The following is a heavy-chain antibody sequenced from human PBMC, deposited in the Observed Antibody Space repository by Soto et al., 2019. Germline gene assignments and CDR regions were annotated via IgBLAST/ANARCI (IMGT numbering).Heavy chain of an antibody. J-gene: IGHJ3*02. CDR1: GFTFSTYS. V-gene: IGHV3-21*01. Sequence: EVQLVESGGGLVKPGGSLRLSCAASGFTFSTYSLTWVRQAPGKGLEWVSSISSSGTYIFYADSVKGRFTISRDNAQNSLFLQMNSLRADDTAVYFCARDRARTTNAFDIWGQWTMVTVSS. CDR3: ARDRARTTNAFDI. D-gene: IGHD3-10*01. CDR2: ISSSGTYI.